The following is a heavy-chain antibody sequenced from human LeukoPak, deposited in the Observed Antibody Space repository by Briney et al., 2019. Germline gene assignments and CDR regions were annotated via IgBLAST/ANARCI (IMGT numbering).Heavy chain of an antibody. CDR1: GYTFTGYY. D-gene: IGHD1-1*01. V-gene: IGHV1-18*04. J-gene: IGHJ5*02. CDR3: ARDLTIGTTDWFDP. CDR2: ISAYNGNT. Sequence: GASVKVSCKASGYTFTGYYLHWVRQAPGQGLEWMGWISAYNGNTNYAQKFQGRVTMTTDTFTSTGYMELRSLRSDDTAVYYCARDLTIGTTDWFDPWGQGTLVTVSS.